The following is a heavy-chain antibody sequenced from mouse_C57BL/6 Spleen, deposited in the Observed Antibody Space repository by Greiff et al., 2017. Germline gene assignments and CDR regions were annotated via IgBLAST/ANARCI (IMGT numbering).Heavy chain of an antibody. CDR3: ARGGFAY. V-gene: IGHV1-59*01. J-gene: IGHJ3*01. CDR1: GYTFTSYW. Sequence: QVQLQQPGAELVRPGTSVKLSCKASGYTFTSYWMHWVKQRPGQGLEWIGVIDPSDSYTNYNQKFKGKATLTVDPSSSTAYMQLSSLTSEDSAVYYCARGGFAYWGQGTLVTVSA. CDR2: IDPSDSYT.